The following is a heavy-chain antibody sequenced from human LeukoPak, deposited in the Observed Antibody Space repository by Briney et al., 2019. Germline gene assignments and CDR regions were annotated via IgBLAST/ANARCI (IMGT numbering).Heavy chain of an antibody. CDR1: GGSINSYY. Sequence: PSETLSLTCTVSGGSINSYYWSWIRQPPGKGLEWIGYMYNSGLTNYNPSLKSRVTISVDTSKNQFSLKLSSVTAADTAVYYCARDLFWSGYYTGTYYYYMDVWGKGTTVTVSS. CDR2: MYNSGLT. V-gene: IGHV4-4*08. J-gene: IGHJ6*03. D-gene: IGHD3-3*01. CDR3: ARDLFWSGYYTGTYYYYMDV.